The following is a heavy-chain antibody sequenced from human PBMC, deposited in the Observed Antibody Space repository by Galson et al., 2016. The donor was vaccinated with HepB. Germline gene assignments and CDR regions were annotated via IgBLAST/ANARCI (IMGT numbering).Heavy chain of an antibody. V-gene: IGHV3-33*01. J-gene: IGHJ6*03. CDR3: ARDGQGLLLGYYYYYMDV. CDR2: IWHGGRNK. CDR1: GFTFRDYG. D-gene: IGHD2-21*01. Sequence: SLRLSCAAPGFTFRDYGMHWVRQAPGKGLEWVAVIWHGGRNKYYADSVKGRFTISRDNSQNTLYLQMNSLRAEDTAVYYCARDGQGLLLGYYYYYMDVWGKWTTVSVSS.